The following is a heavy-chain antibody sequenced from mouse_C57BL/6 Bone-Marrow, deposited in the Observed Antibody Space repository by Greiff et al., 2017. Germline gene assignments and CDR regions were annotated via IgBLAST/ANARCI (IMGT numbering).Heavy chain of an antibody. J-gene: IGHJ3*01. CDR3: ARGGGYWFAY. Sequence: DVQLVESGGDLVKPGGSLKLSCAASGFTFSSYGMSWVRQTPDKRLEWVATISSGGSYTYYPDSVKGRFNISRDNAKNTLYLQMSSLKSEDTAMYYCARGGGYWFAYWGQGTLVTVSA. CDR1: GFTFSSYG. V-gene: IGHV5-6*01. D-gene: IGHD1-1*02. CDR2: ISSGGSYT.